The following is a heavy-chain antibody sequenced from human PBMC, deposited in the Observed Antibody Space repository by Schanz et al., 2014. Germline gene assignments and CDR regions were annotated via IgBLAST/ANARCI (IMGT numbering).Heavy chain of an antibody. Sequence: QVQLVESGGGVVQPGRSLRLSCATSGLNFDYYAMNWVRQAPGEGLEWVANIGYDGSEKYYVDSVKGRFTISRDNSKNALNQQMSSRRDEAAVIYFCAKDAAYYDSVIFPDHWGQGTLVTVSS. CDR2: IGYDGSEK. V-gene: IGHV3-33*06. CDR1: GLNFDYYA. J-gene: IGHJ4*02. CDR3: AKDAAYYDSVIFPDH. D-gene: IGHD3-22*01.